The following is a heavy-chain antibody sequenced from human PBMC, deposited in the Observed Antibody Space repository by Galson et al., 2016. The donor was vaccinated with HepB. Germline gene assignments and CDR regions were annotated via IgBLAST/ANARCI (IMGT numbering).Heavy chain of an antibody. J-gene: IGHJ5*02. Sequence: SLRLSCAVSGFSLSSYAMRWVRQSPGKGLDWIGEIHHSGSTRYNPSLKSRVTISLDKSKNQFSLKVNSVTAADTAMYYCASFEGWFDPWGQGPLVTVSS. CDR3: ASFEGWFDP. CDR2: IHHSGST. CDR1: GFSLSSYAM. V-gene: IGHV4-4*02.